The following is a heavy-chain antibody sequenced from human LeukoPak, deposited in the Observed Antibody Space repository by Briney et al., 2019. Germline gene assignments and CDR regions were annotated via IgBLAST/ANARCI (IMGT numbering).Heavy chain of an antibody. V-gene: IGHV3-7*03. CDR3: AREGYSDSSGFDY. Sequence: GGSLRLSCAASGFTFSSYWMSWVRQAPGKGLEWVANIKEDGSEKYYVDSVKGRFTISRDNAKNSLDLQMNSLRAEDTAVYYCAREGYSDSSGFDYWGQGTLVTVSS. CDR1: GFTFSSYW. D-gene: IGHD3-22*01. CDR2: IKEDGSEK. J-gene: IGHJ4*02.